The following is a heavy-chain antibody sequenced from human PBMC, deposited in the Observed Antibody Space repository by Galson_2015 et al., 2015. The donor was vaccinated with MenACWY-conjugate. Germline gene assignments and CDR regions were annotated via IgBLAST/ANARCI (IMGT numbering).Heavy chain of an antibody. CDR1: GFAFGDYL. D-gene: IGHD2-2*01. Sequence: SLRLSCATSGFAFGDYLMGWFRQAPGKGLEWVGYIQSKNYGANTQYAASVKDRFTISRDDSRSIAYLQMNSLKTEDTAVYYCTRADHRYCSRTNCPFYHWGPGTPVTVSS. CDR3: TRADHRYCSRTNCPFYH. CDR2: IQSKNYGANT. V-gene: IGHV3-49*03. J-gene: IGHJ4*02.